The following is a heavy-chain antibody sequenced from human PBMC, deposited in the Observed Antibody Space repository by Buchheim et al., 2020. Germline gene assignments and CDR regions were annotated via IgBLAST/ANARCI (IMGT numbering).Heavy chain of an antibody. V-gene: IGHV3-23*01. D-gene: IGHD5-18*01. CDR3: AKVIGYSYGPWYYYYGMDV. CDR2: ISGSGGSP. Sequence: EVQLLESGGGLVQPGGSLRLSCAASGFTFSSYAMSCVRQAPGKGLEWFSAISGSGGSPYFADSVKGRFTTSSDNSKNPLHLQMNSLRAEDTAVYYCAKVIGYSYGPWYYYYGMDVWGQGTT. J-gene: IGHJ6*02. CDR1: GFTFSSYA.